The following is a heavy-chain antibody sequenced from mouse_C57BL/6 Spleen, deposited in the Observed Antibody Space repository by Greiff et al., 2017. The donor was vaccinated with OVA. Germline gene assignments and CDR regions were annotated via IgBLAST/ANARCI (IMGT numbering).Heavy chain of an antibody. V-gene: IGHV1-64*01. CDR2: IHPNSGST. CDR3: ARDYYGSPYFDY. D-gene: IGHD1-1*01. CDR1: GYTFTSYW. J-gene: IGHJ2*01. Sequence: VQLQQSGAELVKPGASVKLSCKASGYTFTSYWMHWVKQRPGQGLEWIGMIHPNSGSTNYNEKFKSKATLTVDKSSSTAYMQLSSLTSEDSAVYYCARDYYGSPYFDYWGQGTTLTVSS.